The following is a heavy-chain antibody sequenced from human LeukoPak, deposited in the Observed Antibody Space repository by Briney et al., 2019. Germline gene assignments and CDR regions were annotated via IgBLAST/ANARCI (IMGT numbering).Heavy chain of an antibody. D-gene: IGHD3-22*01. Sequence: GGSLRLSCAASGFTFSSYEMNWVRQAPGKGLEWVSYISSSGSTICYADSVKGRFTISRDNAKNSLYLQMNSLRAEDTALYYCARAYHTGSYDSSGYYRHDAFDIWGQGTMVTVSS. CDR1: GFTFSSYE. CDR3: ARAYHTGSYDSSGYYRHDAFDI. J-gene: IGHJ3*02. CDR2: ISSSGSTI. V-gene: IGHV3-48*03.